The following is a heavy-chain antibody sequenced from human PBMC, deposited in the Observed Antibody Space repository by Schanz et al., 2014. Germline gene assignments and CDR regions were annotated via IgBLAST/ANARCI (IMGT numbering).Heavy chain of an antibody. V-gene: IGHV3-74*01. D-gene: IGHD1-26*01. CDR2: IKSDGSST. CDR3: ARDHTTESYYSAGPPIDY. J-gene: IGHJ4*02. Sequence: EVQLVESGGGLVQPGGSLRLSCAASGFTFSSYWMHWVRQVPGKGLVWVSRIKSDGSSTSYADSVKGRFTISRDNAKNTLYLQMNSLRAEDTAVYYGARDHTTESYYSAGPPIDYWGQGTLVTVSS. CDR1: GFTFSSYW.